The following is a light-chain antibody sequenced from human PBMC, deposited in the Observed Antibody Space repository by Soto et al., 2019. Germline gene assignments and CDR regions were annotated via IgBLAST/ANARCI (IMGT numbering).Light chain of an antibody. CDR2: KIS. J-gene: IGKJ1*01. CDR1: QSLVHSDGNTY. V-gene: IGKV2-24*01. CDR3: MHATLFPL. Sequence: DIVLTQTPLSSAVTLGQPASISCRSSQSLVHSDGNTYLSWLHQRPGQPPRLLLYKISNRFSGVPDRFSGSGAGTDFTLKISRVEAEDVGVYYCMHATLFPLLGQGTKVGIK.